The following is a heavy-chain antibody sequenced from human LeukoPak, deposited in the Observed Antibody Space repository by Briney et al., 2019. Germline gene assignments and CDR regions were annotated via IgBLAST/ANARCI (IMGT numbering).Heavy chain of an antibody. CDR2: MHDSGSS. J-gene: IGHJ3*01. V-gene: IGHV4-59*01. CDR1: GDSMRGYY. CDR3: ARKYPRDWLDVFDL. D-gene: IGHD3-9*01. Sequence: SETLSLTCTVSGDSMRGYYWTWIRHLPGKGLQWIGYMHDSGSSTYNHSLKSRVSILLDTSNNQFSLKLRSVTAADTALYYCARKYPRDWLDVFDLWGRGTMVTVSS.